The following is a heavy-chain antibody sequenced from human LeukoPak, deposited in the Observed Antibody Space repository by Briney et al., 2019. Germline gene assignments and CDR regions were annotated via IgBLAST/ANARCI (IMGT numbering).Heavy chain of an antibody. Sequence: SETLSLTCTVSGGSISSSSYYWGWIRQPPGKGLEWIGSIYYSGSTYYNPSLKSRVTISADTSKNQFSLKLSSVTAADTAVYYCARLCRDGGYSYGFCAFDIWGQGTMVTVSS. J-gene: IGHJ3*02. D-gene: IGHD5-18*01. V-gene: IGHV4-39*01. CDR1: GGSISSSSYY. CDR2: IYYSGST. CDR3: ARLCRDGGYSYGFCAFDI.